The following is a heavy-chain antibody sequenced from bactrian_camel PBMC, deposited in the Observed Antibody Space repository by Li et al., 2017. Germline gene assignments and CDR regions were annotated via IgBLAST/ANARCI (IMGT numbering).Heavy chain of an antibody. J-gene: IGHJ7*01. CDR2: VDSDGAT. CDR1: GYTYSTYC. D-gene: IGHD7*01. V-gene: IGHV3S26*01. Sequence: HVQLVESGGGSVQAGGSLRLSCSGSGYTYSTYCMGWFRQAPGKEREGVASVDSDGATTYADSVKGRFTASRDDAKNVLYLQMNSLKPEDTALYRCAADKSCMSWQTGRMYGMDSWGKGTQVTVS.